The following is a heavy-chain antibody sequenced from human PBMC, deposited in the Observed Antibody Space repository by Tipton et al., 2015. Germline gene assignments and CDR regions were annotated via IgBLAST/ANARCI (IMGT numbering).Heavy chain of an antibody. CDR3: ARDLEHGMDV. V-gene: IGHV4-61*01. J-gene: IGHJ6*02. D-gene: IGHD5-24*01. CDR1: GGSVTSGSYY. Sequence: TLSLTCTVSGGSVTSGSYYWSWIRQPPGKGLEWIGYISYTDGAHYNPALKSRATISVDTSKNQFSLTLNSVAAADTAVYYCARDLEHGMDVWGHGTTVTVSS. CDR2: ISYTDGA.